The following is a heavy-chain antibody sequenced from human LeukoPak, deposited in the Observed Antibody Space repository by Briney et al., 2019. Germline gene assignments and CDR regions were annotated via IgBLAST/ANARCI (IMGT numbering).Heavy chain of an antibody. CDR1: GYTFTSYA. CDR2: ISTNTGNP. CDR3: ARDGTGTTSWYFDL. J-gene: IGHJ2*01. D-gene: IGHD1-7*01. V-gene: IGHV7-4-1*02. Sequence: ASVKVSCKASGYTFTSYAMNWVRQAHGQGLEWMGWISTNTGNPTYAQGSTGRFVFSLDTSVSTAYLQISSLKAEDTAVYYCARDGTGTTSWYFDLWGRGTLVTVSS.